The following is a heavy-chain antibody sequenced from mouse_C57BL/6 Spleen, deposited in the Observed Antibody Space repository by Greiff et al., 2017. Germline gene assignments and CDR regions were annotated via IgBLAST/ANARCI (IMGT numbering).Heavy chain of an antibody. V-gene: IGHV7-3*01. CDR3: ARLYGNYVWYFDV. J-gene: IGHJ1*03. CDR1: GFPFPDYY. CDR2: IRNKANGYTT. D-gene: IGHD2-1*01. Sequence: EVQGVESGGGLVQPGGFLSLSCAASGFPFPDYYMSWVRQPPGKALAWLGFIRNKANGYTTEYSASVKGRFTISRDNSQSILYLQMNALRAEDSATYYCARLYGNYVWYFDVWGTGTTVTVSS.